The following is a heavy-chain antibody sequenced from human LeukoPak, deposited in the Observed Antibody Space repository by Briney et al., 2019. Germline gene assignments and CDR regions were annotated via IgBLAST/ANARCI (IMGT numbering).Heavy chain of an antibody. CDR1: GFILSRYA. J-gene: IGHJ6*03. CDR2: ISDSGGST. CDR3: AKSPVQLERGGVVWYYYYYMDV. Sequence: GGSLRLSCVASGFILSRYAMTWVRRAPGKGLEWVSAISDSGGSTYYADSVKGRFTISRDNSKNTLYLQMNSLRAEDTAVYYCAKSPVQLERGGVVWYYYYYMDVWGKGTTVTVSS. D-gene: IGHD1-1*01. V-gene: IGHV3-23*01.